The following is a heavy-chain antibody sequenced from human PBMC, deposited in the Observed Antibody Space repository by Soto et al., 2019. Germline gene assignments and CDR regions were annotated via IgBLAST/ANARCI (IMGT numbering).Heavy chain of an antibody. CDR1: GFTFSSYA. D-gene: IGHD6-19*01. CDR2: ISYDGSNK. J-gene: IGHJ4*02. V-gene: IGHV3-30*01. CDR3: ARETLIAVAGADFDY. Sequence: GGSLRLSCAASGFTFSSYAMHWVRQAPGKGLEWVAVISYDGSNKYYADTVKGRFTISRDNSKNTLYLQMNSLRAEDTFVYYCARETLIAVAGADFDYWGQGTLVTVAS.